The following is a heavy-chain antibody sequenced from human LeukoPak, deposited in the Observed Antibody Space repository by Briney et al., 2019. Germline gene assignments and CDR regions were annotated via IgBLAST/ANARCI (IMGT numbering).Heavy chain of an antibody. Sequence: PGGSLRLSCAASGFTLSRYTMTCVPQAPGKGLEWGSAISTNGGSTCYAASVKGRFTISRDNSKNMLHLQMNRLRAEDTAVYYCAKGRLVVTATDYWGQGTLVTASS. CDR3: AKGRLVVTATDY. CDR1: GFTLSRYT. V-gene: IGHV3-23*01. CDR2: ISTNGGST. J-gene: IGHJ4*02. D-gene: IGHD2-15*01.